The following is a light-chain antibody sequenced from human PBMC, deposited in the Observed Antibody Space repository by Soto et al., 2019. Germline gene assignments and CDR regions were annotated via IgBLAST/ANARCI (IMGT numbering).Light chain of an antibody. CDR1: QSIGDY. V-gene: IGKV3-15*01. CDR2: GAL. Sequence: EVVMTQSPATLSVAPGERATLSCRASQSIGDYLAWYQHKPGQAPRLLIYGALTRATGIPARFAGSGSETDFTLTIGSLQSEDFAIYYCQQYSSWVVTFGQGTRL. J-gene: IGKJ5*01. CDR3: QQYSSWVVT.